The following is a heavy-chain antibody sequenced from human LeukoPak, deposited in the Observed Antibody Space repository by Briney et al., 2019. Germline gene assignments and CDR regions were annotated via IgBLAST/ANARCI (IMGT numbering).Heavy chain of an antibody. CDR3: ARVYYDSSGYYYSGAALDAFDI. D-gene: IGHD3-22*01. V-gene: IGHV4-34*01. CDR1: GGSFSGYY. J-gene: IGHJ3*02. Sequence: SQTLSLTCAVYGGSFSGYYWSWIRQPPGKGLEWIGEINHSGSTNYNPSLKSRVTISVDTSKNQFSLKLSSVTAADTAVYYCARVYYDSSGYYYSGAALDAFDIWGQGTMVTVSS. CDR2: INHSGST.